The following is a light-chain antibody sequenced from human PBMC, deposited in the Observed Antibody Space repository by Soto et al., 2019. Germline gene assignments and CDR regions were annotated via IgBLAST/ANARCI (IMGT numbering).Light chain of an antibody. J-gene: IGKJ2*01. Sequence: EIVLTQSPGTLSLSPGERATLSCRASQSVGSNYLAWYQQKPGQAPRLLIYGESSRASGIPDRFSGSGSGTDFTLTISRLEPEDFAVYYCQQYGSSPPYTFGQGTKLEIK. CDR2: GES. CDR3: QQYGSSPPYT. V-gene: IGKV3-20*01. CDR1: QSVGSNY.